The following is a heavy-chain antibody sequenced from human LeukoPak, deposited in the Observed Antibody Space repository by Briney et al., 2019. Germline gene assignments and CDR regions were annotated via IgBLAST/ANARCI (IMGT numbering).Heavy chain of an antibody. CDR3: ARPRDILTGYFGGAFDI. Sequence: GESLKICCEGSGYSFTSYWIGWVRQMPGKGLEWMWIIYPGDSDTRYSPSFQGQVTISADKSISPAYLQWSSLKASDTAMYYCARPRDILTGYFGGAFDIWGQGTMVTVSS. CDR2: IYPGDSDT. J-gene: IGHJ3*02. CDR1: GYSFTSYW. D-gene: IGHD3-9*01. V-gene: IGHV5-51*01.